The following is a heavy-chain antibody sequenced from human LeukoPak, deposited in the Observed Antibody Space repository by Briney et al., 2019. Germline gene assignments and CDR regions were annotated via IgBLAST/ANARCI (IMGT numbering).Heavy chain of an antibody. D-gene: IGHD3-22*01. Sequence: SETLSLTCTVSGGSVSSYYWSWIRPPPGKGLEWIGYIYDIGSTKYNPSLKSRVTMSVDTSKNQFSLKLSSVTAADTAVYHCARTYYYDSSGYLNHWFDPWGQGTLVTVSS. CDR3: ARTYYYDSSGYLNHWFDP. CDR1: GGSVSSYY. V-gene: IGHV4-59*08. J-gene: IGHJ5*02. CDR2: IYDIGST.